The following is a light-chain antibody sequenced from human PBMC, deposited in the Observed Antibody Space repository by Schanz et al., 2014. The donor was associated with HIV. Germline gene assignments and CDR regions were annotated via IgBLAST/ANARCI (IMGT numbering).Light chain of an antibody. J-gene: IGLJ1*01. CDR2: DVT. CDR1: SSDVGGYTY. Sequence: QSALTQPASVSGSPDQSITISCTGTSSDVGGYTYVSWYQQHPGKAPKLIIYDVTNRPSGVSSRFSGSKSGNTASLTISGLQAEDEADYYCCSYTTTSTYVFGAGTKVTVL. CDR3: CSYTTTSTYV. V-gene: IGLV2-14*03.